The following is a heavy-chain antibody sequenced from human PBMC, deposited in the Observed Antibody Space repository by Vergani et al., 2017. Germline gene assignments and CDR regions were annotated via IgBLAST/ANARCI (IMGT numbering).Heavy chain of an antibody. V-gene: IGHV4-61*10. Sequence: QVQLQESGPGLVKPSETLSLTCTVSGGSVSSGSYYWSWIRHPAGKGLEWVVYIYYSDNTNYNPSLKSRVTISRDTSKNQLSLNLSSVTAADTAVYYWGRGADSNDRYMQQWGQGSLVTVYS. CDR3: GRGADSNDRYMQQ. CDR2: IYYSDNT. CDR1: GGSVSSGSYY. J-gene: IGHJ1*01. D-gene: IGHD3-22*01.